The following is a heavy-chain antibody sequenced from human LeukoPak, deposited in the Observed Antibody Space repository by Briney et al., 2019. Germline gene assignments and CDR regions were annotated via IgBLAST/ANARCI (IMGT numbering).Heavy chain of an antibody. CDR2: ITGDDST. CDR1: GYTFVTFA. V-gene: IGHV3-23*01. D-gene: IGHD3-3*01. Sequence: GGSLRLSCAASGYTFVTFAFSRVRQAPGKGLEWVSSITGDDSTYYAESVKGRFTISRDTSSNTLYLQMNSLRAEDTALYYCAKGHYDFRDYWGQGTLVTVSS. CDR3: AKGHYDFRDY. J-gene: IGHJ4*02.